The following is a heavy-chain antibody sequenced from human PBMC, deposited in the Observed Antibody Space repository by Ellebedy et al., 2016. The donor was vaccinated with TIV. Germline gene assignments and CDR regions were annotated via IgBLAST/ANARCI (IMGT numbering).Heavy chain of an antibody. V-gene: IGHV3-23*01. CDR2: ISANGVST. Sequence: GESLKISCAASGFTFSSYAMGWVRQTPGKGLEWVSAISANGVSTYYTDSLKGRFTISRDNSKNAVHLQMNSLRSEDTAVYYCARVESTTWYLDYWGQGTLVTVSS. CDR3: ARVESTTWYLDY. J-gene: IGHJ4*02. CDR1: GFTFSSYA. D-gene: IGHD6-13*01.